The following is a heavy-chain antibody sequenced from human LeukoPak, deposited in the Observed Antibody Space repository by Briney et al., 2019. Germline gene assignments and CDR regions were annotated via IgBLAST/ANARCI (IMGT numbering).Heavy chain of an antibody. CDR2: INHSGST. D-gene: IGHD6-13*01. V-gene: IGHV4-34*01. J-gene: IGHJ3*02. Sequence: SETLSLTCAVYGGSFSGYYWSWIRQPPGKGLEWIGEINHSGSTNYNPSLKSRVTISVDTSKNQFSLKLSSVTAADTAVYYCARDKGIAAAGTYWDAFDIWGQGTMVTVSS. CDR1: GGSFSGYY. CDR3: ARDKGIAAAGTYWDAFDI.